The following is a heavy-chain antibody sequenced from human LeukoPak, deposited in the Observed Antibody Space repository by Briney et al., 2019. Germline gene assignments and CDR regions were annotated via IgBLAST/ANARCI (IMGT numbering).Heavy chain of an antibody. Sequence: PGGSLRLSCAGYGFTFSNYGIHWVRQAPGKGLEWMTSISYDGSLKYYADSVRGRFTISRDNSKNTLYLQMNSLRTEDTAVYYCAKVSLEKQLWLPFDYWGQGTLVTVSS. CDR3: AKVSLEKQLWLPFDY. CDR2: ISYDGSLK. V-gene: IGHV3-30*18. D-gene: IGHD5-18*01. CDR1: GFTFSNYG. J-gene: IGHJ4*02.